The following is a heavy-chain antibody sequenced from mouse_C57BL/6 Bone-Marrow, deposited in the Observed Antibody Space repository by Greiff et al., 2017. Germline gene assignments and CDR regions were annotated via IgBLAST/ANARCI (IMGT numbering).Heavy chain of an antibody. V-gene: IGHV2-4*01. CDR2: IWSGGST. CDR1: GFSLTSYG. Sequence: QVQLKESGPGLVQPSQSLSITCTVSGFSLTSYGVHWVRQPPGKGLEWLGVIWSGGSTDYNAAFISRLSISKDNSKSQVFFKKNSLQADDTAIYYCAKNHYYGGWYFDVWGTGTTVTVSS. D-gene: IGHD1-1*01. CDR3: AKNHYYGGWYFDV. J-gene: IGHJ1*03.